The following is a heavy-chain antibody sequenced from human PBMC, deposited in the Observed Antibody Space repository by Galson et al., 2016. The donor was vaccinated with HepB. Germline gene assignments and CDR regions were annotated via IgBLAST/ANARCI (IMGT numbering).Heavy chain of an antibody. CDR3: ARVRIRYFDWLSQFDSNVFDI. D-gene: IGHD3-9*01. J-gene: IGHJ3*02. CDR1: GYTFTNYA. CDR2: INTNTENP. Sequence: SVKVSCKASGYTFTNYAMNWVRQAPGQGLEWLGWINTNTENPTYAQGFTGRFVFSLDTSVSTAYLQISGLGADDTAIYYCARVRIRYFDWLSQFDSNVFDIWGQGTMVTVSS. V-gene: IGHV7-4-1*02.